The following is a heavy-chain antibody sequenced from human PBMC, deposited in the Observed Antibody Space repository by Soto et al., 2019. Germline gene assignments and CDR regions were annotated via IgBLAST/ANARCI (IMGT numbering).Heavy chain of an antibody. CDR1: GFTFSNYA. J-gene: IGHJ4*02. D-gene: IGHD2-2*01. CDR3: AKGSSTSRPYFFDY. V-gene: IGHV3-23*01. Sequence: GGSLRLSCAASGFTFSNYAMSWVRQAPGKGMEWVSAITGGGGDTYYADSVKGRFTLSRDNSKNTLYLQMNSLTVEDTAVYYCAKGSSTSRPYFFDYWGQGTLVTVSS. CDR2: ITGGGGDT.